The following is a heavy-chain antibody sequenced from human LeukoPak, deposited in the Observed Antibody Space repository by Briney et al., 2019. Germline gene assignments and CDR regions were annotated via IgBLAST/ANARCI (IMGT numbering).Heavy chain of an antibody. CDR3: ARGRSSRDFWSGYSHKWFDP. J-gene: IGHJ5*02. CDR2: INHTGST. V-gene: IGHV4-34*01. Sequence: SETLSLTCGVYGGSFSAYYWSWIRQPPGKGLERIGEINHTGSTNYNPSLKSRVTISVDTSKNQCSLKLTSVTAADTAVYFCARGRSSRDFWSGYSHKWFDPWGQGTLVTVSS. D-gene: IGHD3-3*01. CDR1: GGSFSAYY.